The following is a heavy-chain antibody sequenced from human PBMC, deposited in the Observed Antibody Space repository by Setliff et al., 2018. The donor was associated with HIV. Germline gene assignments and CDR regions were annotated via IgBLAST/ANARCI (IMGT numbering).Heavy chain of an antibody. D-gene: IGHD2-15*01. V-gene: IGHV4-38-2*01. CDR1: GYSISSNFL. Sequence: KPSETLSLTCAVSGYSISSNFLWGWVRQPPGQGLEWIGSIHHAGSTYYNPSLKSRVRISLATSKKQFSLKLSSVTAADTAVYYCARHDFGGNCDINWFDPWGQGTLVTVSS. CDR2: IHHAGST. CDR3: ARHDFGGNCDINWFDP. J-gene: IGHJ5*02.